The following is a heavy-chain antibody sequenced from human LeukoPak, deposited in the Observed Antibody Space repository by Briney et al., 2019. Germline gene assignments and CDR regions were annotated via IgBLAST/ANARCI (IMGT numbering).Heavy chain of an antibody. CDR2: INPNSGGT. CDR3: ARGSGGSPDAFDI. Sequence: GASVKVSCKASGYTFTGYYMHWVRQAPGQGLEWMGCINPNSGGTNYAQKFQGRVTMTRDTSISTAYMELSRLRSDDTAVYYCARGSGGSPDAFDIWGQGTMVTVSS. V-gene: IGHV1-2*02. J-gene: IGHJ3*02. CDR1: GYTFTGYY. D-gene: IGHD2-15*01.